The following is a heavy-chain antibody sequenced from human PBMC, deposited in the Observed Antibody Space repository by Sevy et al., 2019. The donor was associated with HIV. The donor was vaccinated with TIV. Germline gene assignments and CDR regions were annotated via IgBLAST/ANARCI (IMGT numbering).Heavy chain of an antibody. J-gene: IGHJ4*01. CDR3: AKDVPDQSWYDDFWSGSPCFDY. CDR2: MSGRGDSR. Sequence: GGSLRLSCVGSGFRFGSQAMSWVRQAPGKGLEWVSGMSGRGDSRGHAHSVKGRLTISRDNSKNTLYLQMNSLTAEDTALYYCAKDVPDQSWYDDFWSGSPCFDYWGRGILVTVSS. D-gene: IGHD3-3*01. CDR1: GFRFGSQA. V-gene: IGHV3-23*01.